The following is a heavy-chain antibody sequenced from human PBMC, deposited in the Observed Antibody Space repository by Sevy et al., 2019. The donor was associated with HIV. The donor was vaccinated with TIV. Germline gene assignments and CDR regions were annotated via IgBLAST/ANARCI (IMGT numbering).Heavy chain of an antibody. CDR1: GYTFNQFG. J-gene: IGHJ4*02. CDR3: ARDRWARTTDYFIDF. Sequence: ASLKVSCKTSGYTFNQFGVTWVRLAPGRGFEWLGWKSAYNGNTNYAQRFKGRVTMTTDMSTGTAYLELRSLTSDDTAIYFCARDRWARTTDYFIDFWGQGTPVTVSS. V-gene: IGHV1-18*01. CDR2: KSAYNGNT. D-gene: IGHD4-4*01.